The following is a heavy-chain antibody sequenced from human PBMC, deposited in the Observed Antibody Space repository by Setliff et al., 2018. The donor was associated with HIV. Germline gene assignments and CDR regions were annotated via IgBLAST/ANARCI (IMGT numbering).Heavy chain of an antibody. D-gene: IGHD2-15*01. V-gene: IGHV4-4*09. CDR1: GGSISSYY. Sequence: SETLSLTCTVSGGSISSYYWSWIRQPPGKGLEWIGYIYTSGSTNYNPSLKSRVTISLDMSKNQFSLKLTSVTAADTAMYYCAREHCSGGSCNGFDIWGQGTMVTVSS. CDR2: IYTSGST. J-gene: IGHJ3*02. CDR3: AREHCSGGSCNGFDI.